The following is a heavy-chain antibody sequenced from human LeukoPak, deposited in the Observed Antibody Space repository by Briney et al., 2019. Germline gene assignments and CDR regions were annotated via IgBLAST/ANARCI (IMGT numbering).Heavy chain of an antibody. CDR1: GSTLTEFS. J-gene: IGHJ4*02. CDR2: FVPEDDET. CDR3: ATIAPGDLFDS. V-gene: IGHV1-24*01. Sequence: ASVKVSCKVSGSTLTEFSIHWVRQAPGKGLEWMGGFVPEDDETVYAQSFQGRVTMTEDTSTDTAYMELSSLRSEDTAMYYCATIAPGDLFDSWGQGTLVTVSS. D-gene: IGHD7-27*01.